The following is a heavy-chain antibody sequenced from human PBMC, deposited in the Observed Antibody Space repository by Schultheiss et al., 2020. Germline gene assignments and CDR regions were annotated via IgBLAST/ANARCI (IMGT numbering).Heavy chain of an antibody. CDR3: ARGRNDYGGLFYDY. V-gene: IGHV4-59*01. CDR2: INYSGYT. J-gene: IGHJ4*02. D-gene: IGHD4/OR15-4a*01. Sequence: SETLSLTCTVSGASIRNYYWSWIRQSPGKRLECIGFINYSGYTTYNPSLRSRVSISVDTSKNTFSLNLNSLTAADTAIYYCARGRNDYGGLFYDYWGQGTVVTVS. CDR1: GASIRNYY.